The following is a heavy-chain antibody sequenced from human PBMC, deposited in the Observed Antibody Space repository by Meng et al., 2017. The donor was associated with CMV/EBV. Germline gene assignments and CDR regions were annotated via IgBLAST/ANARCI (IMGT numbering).Heavy chain of an antibody. V-gene: IGHV1-18*01. J-gene: IGHJ6*02. CDR3: ARLTNYYYYGMDV. CDR1: GYTFTSYG. CDR2: ISAYNGNT. Sequence: ASVISCKASGYTFTSYGISWVRQAPGQGLEWMGWISAYNGNTNYAQKLQGRVTMTTDTSTSTAYMELRSLRSDDTAVYYCARLTNYYYYGMDVWGQGTTVTVSS. D-gene: IGHD4-11*01.